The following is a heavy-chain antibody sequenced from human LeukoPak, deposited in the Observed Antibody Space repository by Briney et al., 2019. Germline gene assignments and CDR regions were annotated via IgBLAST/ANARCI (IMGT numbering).Heavy chain of an antibody. J-gene: IGHJ6*03. CDR3: ARTEGGGWYPSYYYYMDV. V-gene: IGHV3-11*04. CDR2: ISSSGSTI. D-gene: IGHD6-19*01. CDR1: GFTFSDYY. Sequence: PGGSLRLSCAASGFTFSDYYMSWIRQAPGKGLEWVSYISSSGSTIYYADPVKGRFTISRDNAKNSLYLQMSSLRAEDTAVYYCARTEGGGWYPSYYYYMDVWGKGTTVTISS.